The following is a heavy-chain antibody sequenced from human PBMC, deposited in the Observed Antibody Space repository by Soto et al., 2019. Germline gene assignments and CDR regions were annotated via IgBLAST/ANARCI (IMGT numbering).Heavy chain of an antibody. CDR2: INAGNGNT. Sequence: ASVKVSCKASGGTFSSYAISCVRQAPGQGLEWMGWINAGNGNTKYSQKFQGRVTITRDTSASTAYMELSSLRSEDTAVYYCARDSSSWFGYYYYMDVWGKGTTVTV. CDR1: GGTFSSYA. D-gene: IGHD6-13*01. V-gene: IGHV1-3*01. CDR3: ARDSSSWFGYYYYMDV. J-gene: IGHJ6*03.